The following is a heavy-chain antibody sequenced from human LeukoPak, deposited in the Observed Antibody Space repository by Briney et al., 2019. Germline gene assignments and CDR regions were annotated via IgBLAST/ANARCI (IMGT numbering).Heavy chain of an antibody. J-gene: IGHJ2*01. CDR1: GFTFSNYG. CDR3: AKGRSGLNWYFDL. Sequence: QPGGSLRLSCAASGFTFSNYGMHWVRQAPGKGLEWVAIISYDGSNQYYTDSVMGRFTISRDNSKNTLYLQINSLRAEDTAVYFCAKGRSGLNWYFDLWGRGTLVTVSS. V-gene: IGHV3-30*18. CDR2: ISYDGSNQ. D-gene: IGHD6-19*01.